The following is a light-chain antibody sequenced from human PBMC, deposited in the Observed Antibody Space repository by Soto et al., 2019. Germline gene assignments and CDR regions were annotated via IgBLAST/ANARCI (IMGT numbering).Light chain of an antibody. CDR2: AAS. J-gene: IGKJ5*01. V-gene: IGKV1-33*01. CDR1: QDIDNY. CDR3: QQYDTRPTMT. Sequence: IQLTQSPSSLSASVGESVTITCRASQDIDNYLNWYQHRPGEAPKLLIYAASYLETGVPARFSGSGSGTDFSFTITSLQPEDSATDYCQQYDTRPTMTCGQGTRLDI.